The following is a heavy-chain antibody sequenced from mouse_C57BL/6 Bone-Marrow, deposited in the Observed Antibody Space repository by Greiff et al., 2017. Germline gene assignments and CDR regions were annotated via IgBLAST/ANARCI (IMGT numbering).Heavy chain of an antibody. CDR2: IHPNSGST. D-gene: IGHD1-1*01. V-gene: IGHV1-64*01. CDR3: ARPPYGSSPYFDY. CDR1: GYTFTSYW. Sequence: QVQLQQPGAELVKPGASVKLSCKASGYTFTSYWMHWVKQRPGQGLEWIGMIHPNSGSTNYNEKFKSKATLTVDKSSSTAYMQLSSLTSEDSAVYYCARPPYGSSPYFDYWGQGTTLTVSS. J-gene: IGHJ2*01.